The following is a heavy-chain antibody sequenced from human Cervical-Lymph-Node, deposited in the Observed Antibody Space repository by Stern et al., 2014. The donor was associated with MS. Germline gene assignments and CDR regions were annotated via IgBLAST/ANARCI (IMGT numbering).Heavy chain of an antibody. Sequence: QVQLEESGPGLLKPSESLSLICSVSGVSVTSRSYYWSWVRQSPGKGLDWSVHVHYSGKTSYNPSLKSRATISVDTSKNQFSLRLDSVTAAYTAVYYCVRDGLTGSDYWGQGTLVAVSS. CDR3: VRDGLTGSDY. CDR2: VHYSGKT. J-gene: IGHJ4*02. D-gene: IGHD1-20*01. V-gene: IGHV4-61*01. CDR1: GVSVTSRSYY.